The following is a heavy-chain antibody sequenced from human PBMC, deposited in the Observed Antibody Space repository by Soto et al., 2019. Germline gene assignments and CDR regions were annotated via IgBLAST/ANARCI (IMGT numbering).Heavy chain of an antibody. V-gene: IGHV3-23*01. J-gene: IGHJ4*02. D-gene: IGHD3-22*01. Sequence: EVQLLESGGGLVQPGGSLRLTCVGSGLTFRNQDMSWVRQAPGKGLEWVSGISGRGGVTYYADSVKGRFTISRDNSKNTLYLQMNNLRANDTAVYYCAKDRQFRSYYESAGHYNDWGQGTLVTVSS. CDR2: ISGRGGVT. CDR3: AKDRQFRSYYESAGHYND. CDR1: GLTFRNQD.